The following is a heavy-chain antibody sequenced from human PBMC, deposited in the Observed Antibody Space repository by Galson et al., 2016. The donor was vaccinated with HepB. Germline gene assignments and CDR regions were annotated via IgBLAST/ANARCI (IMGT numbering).Heavy chain of an antibody. V-gene: IGHV1-46*01. CDR3: AREPHGRTGDYYYYYGMDV. CDR2: INPSGGT. CDR1: GYPFTRYY. D-gene: IGHD3-10*01. Sequence: SVKVSCKASGYPFTRYYLHWVRQAPGQAPEWMGVINPSGGTNYAQRFQGRVAMTRDTSTSTVYLDLSSLRFEDTALYYCAREPHGRTGDYYYYYGMDVWGQGTTVTVSS. J-gene: IGHJ6*02.